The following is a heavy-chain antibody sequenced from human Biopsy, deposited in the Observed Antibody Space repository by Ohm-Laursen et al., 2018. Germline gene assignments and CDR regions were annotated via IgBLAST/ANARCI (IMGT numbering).Heavy chain of an antibody. V-gene: IGHV3-9*01. CDR3: AKDRYPSSWHYYYGMDV. Sequence: SLRLSCAASGFSFDNYVMHWVRQAPGKGLEWVSGISWNSDSISYADSVKGRFTISRDNAKNSPYLQMNSLRSEDTALYYCAKDRYPSSWHYYYGMDVWGQGTTVTVSS. D-gene: IGHD6-13*01. CDR2: ISWNSDSI. CDR1: GFSFDNYV. J-gene: IGHJ6*02.